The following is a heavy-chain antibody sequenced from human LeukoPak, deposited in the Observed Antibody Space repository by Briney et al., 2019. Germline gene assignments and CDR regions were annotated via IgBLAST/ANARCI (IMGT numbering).Heavy chain of an antibody. CDR1: GYTFTNYW. CDR3: VRSHYFGSGNYYWMFDP. CDR2: IYPANSDT. D-gene: IGHD3-10*01. V-gene: IGHV5-51*01. J-gene: IGHJ5*02. Sequence: GESLEISCKGSGYTFTNYWIGWVRQMPGKGLEWMGIIYPANSDTRYSPSFQGQVTISADKSTGTAYLQWSSLKASDTAMYFCVRSHYFGSGNYYWMFDPWGQGTLVTVSS.